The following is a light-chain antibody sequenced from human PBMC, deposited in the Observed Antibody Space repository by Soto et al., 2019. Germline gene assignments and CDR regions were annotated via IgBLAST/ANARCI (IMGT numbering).Light chain of an antibody. V-gene: IGLV1-40*01. Sequence: QSVLTQPPSVSGAPGQWVTISCTGSSSNIGAGYDVHWYQQLPGTAPKLLIYGNSNRPSGVPDRFSGSKSGTSASLAITGIQAEDEADYYCQSYDSSLSGSNVVFGGGTKLTVL. CDR1: SSNIGAGYD. J-gene: IGLJ2*01. CDR3: QSYDSSLSGSNVV. CDR2: GNS.